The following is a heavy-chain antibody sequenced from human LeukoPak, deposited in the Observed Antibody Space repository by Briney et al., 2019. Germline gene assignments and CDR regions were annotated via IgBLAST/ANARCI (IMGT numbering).Heavy chain of an antibody. Sequence: ASVTVSCKASGYTFDENHIHWVRQAPGQGPAWMGWINPKSGATDSAQQFQGRLTMTRDTSIGTASMDLSGLRLDDTGIYYCARAGGESTGHYDSLHFWGQGTMVTVSS. D-gene: IGHD2-21*01. CDR1: GYTFDENH. CDR2: INPKSGAT. V-gene: IGHV1-2*02. CDR3: ARAGGESTGHYDSLHF. J-gene: IGHJ3*01.